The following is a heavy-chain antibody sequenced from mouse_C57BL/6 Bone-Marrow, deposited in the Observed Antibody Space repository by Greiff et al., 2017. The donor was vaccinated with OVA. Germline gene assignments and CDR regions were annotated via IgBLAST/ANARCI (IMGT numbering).Heavy chain of an antibody. CDR1: GFTFSDYG. CDR2: ISNLAYSI. CDR3: ARLDYGSLSWFAY. D-gene: IGHD2-1*01. Sequence: EVQLVESGGGLVQPGGSLKLSCAASGFTFSDYGMAWVRQAPRKGPEWVAFISNLAYSIYYADTVTGRFTISRANATNTLYLEMSSLRSEDTAMYYCARLDYGSLSWFAYWGQGTLVTVSA. J-gene: IGHJ3*01. V-gene: IGHV5-15*04.